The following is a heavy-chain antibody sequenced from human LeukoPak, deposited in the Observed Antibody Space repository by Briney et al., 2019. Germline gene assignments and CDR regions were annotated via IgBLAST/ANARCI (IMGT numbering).Heavy chain of an antibody. CDR2: IRYDGSNK. Sequence: GGSLRLSCAASGFTFSSYGMHWVRQAPGKGLEWVAFIRYDGSNKYYADSVKGRFTISRDNSKNTLYLQMNSLRAEDTAVYYCTRGAPVGSSREFDYWGQGTLVTVSS. J-gene: IGHJ4*02. V-gene: IGHV3-30*02. D-gene: IGHD5-24*01. CDR3: TRGAPVGSSREFDY. CDR1: GFTFSSYG.